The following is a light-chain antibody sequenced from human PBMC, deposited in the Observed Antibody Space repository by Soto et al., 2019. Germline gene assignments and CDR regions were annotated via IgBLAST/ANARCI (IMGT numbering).Light chain of an antibody. CDR2: LESDGSH. J-gene: IGLJ2*01. Sequence: QSVLTQSPSASASLGASVKLTCTLSSGHSSYAIAWHRQQPEKGPRYLMKLESDGSHTKGDAIPDRFSGSSSGAERYLTISSLQSEDEADYYCQTWGTGIHVVFGGGTQLTVL. CDR1: SGHSSYA. CDR3: QTWGTGIHVV. V-gene: IGLV4-69*01.